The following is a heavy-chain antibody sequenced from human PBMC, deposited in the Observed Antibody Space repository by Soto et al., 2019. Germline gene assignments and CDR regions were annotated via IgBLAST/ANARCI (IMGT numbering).Heavy chain of an antibody. J-gene: IGHJ4*02. V-gene: IGHV4-30-4*01. CDR2: IYYSGST. CDR1: GGSISSGDYY. CDR3: AVQKDYGDSYYFDY. D-gene: IGHD4-17*01. Sequence: TLSLTCTVSGGSISSGDYYWSWIRQPPGKGLEWIGYIYYSGSTYYNPSLKSRVTISVDTSKNQFSLKLSSVTAADTAVYYCAVQKDYGDSYYFDYWGQGTLVTVSS.